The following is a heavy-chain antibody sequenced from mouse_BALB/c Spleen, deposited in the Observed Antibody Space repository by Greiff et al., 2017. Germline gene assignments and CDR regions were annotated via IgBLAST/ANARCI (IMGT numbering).Heavy chain of an antibody. Sequence: VQLQQSGPELVRPGVSVKISCKGSGYTFTDYAMHWVKQSHAKSLEWIGVISTYYGNTNYNQKFKGKATMTVDKSSSTAYMELARLTSEDSAIYYCARSHYDYGAMDYWGQGTSVTVSS. CDR2: ISTYYGNT. CDR1: GYTFTDYA. V-gene: IGHV1-67*01. D-gene: IGHD2-4*01. J-gene: IGHJ4*01. CDR3: ARSHYDYGAMDY.